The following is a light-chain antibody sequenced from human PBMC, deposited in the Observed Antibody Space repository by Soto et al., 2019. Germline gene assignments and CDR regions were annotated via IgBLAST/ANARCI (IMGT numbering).Light chain of an antibody. CDR3: QQYDNRPPTWT. V-gene: IGKV1-33*01. CDR1: QDIATY. J-gene: IGKJ1*01. Sequence: DIQMTQSPSSLSASVGNRVTITCQASQDIATYLNWYQQKPGKAPNLLIYDASNLETGVPSRFSGGGSGTYFTFTISNLQPEDIATYDCQQYDNRPPTWTFGQGTKVEIE. CDR2: DAS.